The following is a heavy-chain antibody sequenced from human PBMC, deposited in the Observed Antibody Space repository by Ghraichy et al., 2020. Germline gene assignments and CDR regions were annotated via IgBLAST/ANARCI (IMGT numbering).Heavy chain of an antibody. J-gene: IGHJ6*02. D-gene: IGHD2-2*01. CDR1: GFTFSASW. V-gene: IGHV3-7*01. Sequence: GGSLRLSCAASGFTFSASWMHWVRQAPGKGLQWLANIKEDGSMRQYVHFVKGRFTISRDNAKKSLFLEMDSLRVEDTAVYFCASEEVNMPWRWGQGTTVTVSS. CDR2: IKEDGSMR. CDR3: ASEEVNMPWR.